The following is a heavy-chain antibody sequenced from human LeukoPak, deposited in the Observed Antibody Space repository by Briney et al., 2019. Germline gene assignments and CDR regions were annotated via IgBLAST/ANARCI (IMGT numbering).Heavy chain of an antibody. Sequence: PGGSLRLSCTASGFSLSNYWLSWVRQAPGKGLEWVASIKQDESEKYYVDSVKGRFTTSRDNAKSSLYLQMNALRGEDTAVYYCARLVGDVTTWDCWGQGTLVTVSS. CDR2: IKQDESEK. CDR1: GFSLSNYW. D-gene: IGHD1-26*01. CDR3: ARLVGDVTTWDC. V-gene: IGHV3-7*03. J-gene: IGHJ4*02.